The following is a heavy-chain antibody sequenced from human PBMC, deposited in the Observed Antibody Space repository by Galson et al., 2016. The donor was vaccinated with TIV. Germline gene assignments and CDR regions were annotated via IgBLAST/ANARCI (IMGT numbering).Heavy chain of an antibody. V-gene: IGHV1-8*01. J-gene: IGHJ3*02. CDR3: ARDGARVGAHDAFDI. Sequence: SVKVSCKASGYTFTSYDINWLRQAPGQGPEWMGWINPHSGRTGYAQKFQGRIIMTRDISISTAYMELSSLRAEDTAVYYCARDGARVGAHDAFDIWGQGTMVTVSS. D-gene: IGHD3-16*01. CDR2: INPHSGRT. CDR1: GYTFTSYD.